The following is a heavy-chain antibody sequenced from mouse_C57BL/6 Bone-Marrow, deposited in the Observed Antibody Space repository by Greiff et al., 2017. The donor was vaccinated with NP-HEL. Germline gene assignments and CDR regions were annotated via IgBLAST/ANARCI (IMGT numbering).Heavy chain of an antibody. V-gene: IGHV2-2*01. D-gene: IGHD1-1*01. CDR2: IWSGGST. CDR3: ARNSGTTVVATRGYFDV. CDR1: GFSLTSYG. J-gene: IGHJ1*03. Sequence: VQLQQSGPGLVQPSQSLSITCTVSGFSLTSYGVHWVRQSPGKGLEWLGVIWSGGSTDYNAAFISRLSISKDNSKSQVFFKMNSLQADDTAIYYCARNSGTTVVATRGYFDVWGTGTTVTVSS.